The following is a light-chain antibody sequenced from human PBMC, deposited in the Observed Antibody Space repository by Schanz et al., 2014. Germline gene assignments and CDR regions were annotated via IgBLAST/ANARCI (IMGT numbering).Light chain of an antibody. V-gene: IGLV2-11*01. Sequence: QSALTQPRSVSGSPGQSVTISCTGTSSDVGGYNYVSWYQLHPGKAPKLMIYDVSKRPSGVPDRFSGSKSGNTASLTVSGLQAEDEADYYCSSYAGTNNFGVFGGGTKLTVL. CDR3: SSYAGTNNFGV. J-gene: IGLJ3*02. CDR2: DVS. CDR1: SSDVGGYNY.